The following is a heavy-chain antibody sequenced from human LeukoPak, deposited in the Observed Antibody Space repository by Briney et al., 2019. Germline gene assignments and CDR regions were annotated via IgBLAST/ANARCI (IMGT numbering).Heavy chain of an antibody. CDR2: INPSVGST. CDR3: ARGDSIGSGLDAFDV. CDR1: GYTFTSYY. J-gene: IGHJ3*01. V-gene: IGHV1-46*01. Sequence: ASVKVSCKASGYTFTSYYIHWVRQAPGQGLEWMGIINPSVGSTSYAQKFQGRVIMTRDTSTSIVYMELSSLKSEDTAVYYCARGDSIGSGLDAFDVWSQGTMVTVSS. D-gene: IGHD3-22*01.